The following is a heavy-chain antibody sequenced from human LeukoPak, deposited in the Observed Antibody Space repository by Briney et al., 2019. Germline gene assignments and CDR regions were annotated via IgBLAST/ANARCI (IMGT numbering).Heavy chain of an antibody. CDR2: IKQDGSEK. CDR3: ARSGIVAPGGDF. J-gene: IGHJ4*02. D-gene: IGHD6-13*01. V-gene: IGHV3-7*03. CDR1: GFTSSNYW. Sequence: GGSLRLSCAASGFTSSNYWMTWVRQAPGKGLEWVANIKQDGSEKYYVDSVKGRFTISRDNAKNSLYLQMNSLRVEDTAVYYCARSGIVAPGGDFWGQGTLVTVSS.